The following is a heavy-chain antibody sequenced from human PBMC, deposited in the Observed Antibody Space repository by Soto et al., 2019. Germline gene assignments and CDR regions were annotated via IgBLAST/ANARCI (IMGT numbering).Heavy chain of an antibody. CDR3: ARDPGGIAAAGTEGFDY. J-gene: IGHJ4*02. V-gene: IGHV3-30-3*01. CDR1: GFTFSSYA. Sequence: GGSLRLSCAVSGFTFSSYAMRWVRQAPGKGLEWVAVISYDGSNKYYADSVKGRFTISRDNSKNTLYLQMNSLRAEDTAVYYCARDPGGIAAAGTEGFDYRGQGTLVTVSS. CDR2: ISYDGSNK. D-gene: IGHD6-13*01.